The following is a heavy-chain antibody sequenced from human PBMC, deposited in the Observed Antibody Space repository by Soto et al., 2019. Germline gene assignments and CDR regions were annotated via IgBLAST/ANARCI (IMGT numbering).Heavy chain of an antibody. D-gene: IGHD6-13*01. CDR3: ARGLAAGDY. V-gene: IGHV1-46*01. Sequence: QVLLVQSGAEVKNPGASVKVSCKASGYTFTNYYIHWVRQAPGQGLEWMAIINPNGGSTNYAQEFQGRVTLARDTFTNTVYMELSSLRSEDTAIYYCARGLAAGDYWGQGTLVTVSS. J-gene: IGHJ4*02. CDR1: GYTFTNYY. CDR2: INPNGGST.